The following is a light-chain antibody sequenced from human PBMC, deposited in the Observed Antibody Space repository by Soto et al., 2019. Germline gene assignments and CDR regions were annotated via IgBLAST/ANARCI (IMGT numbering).Light chain of an antibody. CDR3: HHYGDSPIYT. CDR1: QSVSRNY. Sequence: EIVLTQSPGTLSLSPGATATLSCRASQSVSRNYLAWFQQKPGQAPRLLIHGASSRAAGTPDRFSGSGSGTDFTLTISRLEPEDFAVYYCHHYGDSPIYTFGPGTKVELK. J-gene: IGKJ3*01. V-gene: IGKV3-20*01. CDR2: GAS.